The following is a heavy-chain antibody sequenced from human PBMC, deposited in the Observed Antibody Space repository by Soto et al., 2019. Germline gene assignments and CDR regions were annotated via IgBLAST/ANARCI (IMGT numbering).Heavy chain of an antibody. CDR2: IIPIFGTA. D-gene: IGHD3-22*01. V-gene: IGHV1-69*12. CDR3: ARKYYYDSSGYYSQGWYFDL. Sequence: QVQLVQSGAEVKKPGSSVKVSCKASGGTFSSYAISWVRQAPGQGLEWMGGIIPIFGTANYAQKFQGRVTITADESTSTAYMELSSLRSEDTAVYYCARKYYYDSSGYYSQGWYFDLWGRGTLVTVSS. J-gene: IGHJ2*01. CDR1: GGTFSSYA.